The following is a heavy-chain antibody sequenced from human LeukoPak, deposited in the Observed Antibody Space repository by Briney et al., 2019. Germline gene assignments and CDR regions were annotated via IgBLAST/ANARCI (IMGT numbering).Heavy chain of an antibody. Sequence: PGGSLRLSCVASRFPFGSYWLSWVRQAPGKGLEWVANIKKDGTEKYYVDSVRGRFTVSRDNAKNSLHLVMSSLRAEDTAVYYCAIYGYGPFDSFGYHGWGQGTLVTVSS. CDR1: RFPFGSYW. V-gene: IGHV3-7*01. CDR3: AIYGYGPFDSFGYHG. D-gene: IGHD3-22*01. CDR2: IKKDGTEK. J-gene: IGHJ4*02.